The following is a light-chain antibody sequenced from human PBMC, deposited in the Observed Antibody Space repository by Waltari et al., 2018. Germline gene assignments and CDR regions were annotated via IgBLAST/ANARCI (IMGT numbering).Light chain of an antibody. J-gene: IGKJ1*01. V-gene: IGKV2-30*02. CDR3: MQGTHWPRT. CDR2: KVS. Sequence: DVVMPQSSLSLPVTLGQPASISCTSSQRLVPSDGNTSLNWFQQRPGQSPRRLIYKVSDRDSGVPDRFSGSGSGTDFTLKISRVEAEDVGIYYCMQGTHWPRTFGQGTKVEIK. CDR1: QRLVPSDGNTS.